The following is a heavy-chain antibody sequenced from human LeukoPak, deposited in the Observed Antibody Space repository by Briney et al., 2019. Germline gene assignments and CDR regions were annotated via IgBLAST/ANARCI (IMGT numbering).Heavy chain of an antibody. CDR2: TYYRSKWYN. D-gene: IGHD3-22*01. CDR1: GDSVSINSAA. J-gene: IGHJ4*02. Sequence: SQTLSLTCAISGDSVSINSAAWNWIRQSPSRGLEWLGRTYYRSKWYNDYAVSVKSRITINPNTSKNQFSLQLNSVTPEDTAVYYCARAPDQYYYDSSGYYYGIYYFDYWGQGTLVTVSS. CDR3: ARAPDQYYYDSSGYYYGIYYFDY. V-gene: IGHV6-1*01.